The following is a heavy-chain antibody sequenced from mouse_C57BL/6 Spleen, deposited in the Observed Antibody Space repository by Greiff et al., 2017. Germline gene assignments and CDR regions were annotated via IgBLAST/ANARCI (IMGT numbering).Heavy chain of an antibody. D-gene: IGHD6-5*01. V-gene: IGHV1-69*01. CDR2: IDPSDSYT. CDR1: GYTFTSYW. Sequence: VQLQQPGAELVMPGASVKLSCKASGYTFTSYWMHWVKQRPGQGLEWIGEIDPSDSYTNYNQKFKGKSTLTVDKSSSTAYMQLSSLTSEDSAVYYCACYAYGFAYWGQGTLVTVSA. CDR3: ACYAYGFAY. J-gene: IGHJ3*01.